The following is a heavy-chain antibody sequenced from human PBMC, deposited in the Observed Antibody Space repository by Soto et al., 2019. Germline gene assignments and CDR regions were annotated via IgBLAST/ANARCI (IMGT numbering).Heavy chain of an antibody. CDR1: GYTFTSYG. CDR2: ISAYNGNT. CDR3: ARGVEGYSYGFPLVNYYYYWDV. V-gene: IGHV1-18*01. Sequence: ASVKVSCKASGYTFTSYGISWVRQAPGQGLEWMGWISAYNGNTNYAQKLQGRVTMTTDASTSTAYMELRSLRSDDTAVYYYARGVEGYSYGFPLVNYYYYWDVGGKGTRFTVSS. J-gene: IGHJ6*03. D-gene: IGHD5-18*01.